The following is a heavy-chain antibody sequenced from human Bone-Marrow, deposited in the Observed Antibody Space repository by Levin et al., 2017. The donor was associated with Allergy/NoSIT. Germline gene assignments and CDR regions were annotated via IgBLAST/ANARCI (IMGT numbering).Heavy chain of an antibody. J-gene: IGHJ4*02. CDR1: GDTFSSYP. V-gene: IGHV1-69*04. D-gene: IGHD5-18*01. CDR3: ARDPYSLSEDTAMVIDY. Sequence: ASVKVSCKASGDTFSSYPISWVRQAPGQGLEWMGRIIPILGIANYAQKFQGRVTITADKSTSTAYMELSSLRSEDTAVYYCARDPYSLSEDTAMVIDYWGQGTLVTVSS. CDR2: IIPILGIA.